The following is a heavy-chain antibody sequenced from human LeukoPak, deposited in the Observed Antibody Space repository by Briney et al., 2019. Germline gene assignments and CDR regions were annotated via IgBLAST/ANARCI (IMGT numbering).Heavy chain of an antibody. J-gene: IGHJ4*02. CDR2: IYYSGST. Sequence: SETLSLTCTVSGGSISSGGYYWRWIRQHPGKGLEWIGYIYYSGSTYYNPSLKSRVTISVDTSKNQFSLKLSSVTAADTAVYYCARFSYGSGSSWGQGTLVTVSS. V-gene: IGHV4-31*03. CDR1: GGSISSGGYY. D-gene: IGHD3-10*01. CDR3: ARFSYGSGSS.